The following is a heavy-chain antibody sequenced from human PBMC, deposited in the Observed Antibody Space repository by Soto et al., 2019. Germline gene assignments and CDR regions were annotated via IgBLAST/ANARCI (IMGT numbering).Heavy chain of an antibody. J-gene: IGHJ5*02. CDR2: INHSGST. CDR1: GESFSDYS. CDR3: ARTECLFDH. V-gene: IGHV4-34*01. D-gene: IGHD3-3*01. Sequence: SETLSLTCAVYGESFSDYSWSWIRQPPGKGLEWIGEINHSGSTNYNPSLKSRVTISVDTSKNQFSLKLNSVTAADTAVYFCARTECLFDHWGQGTQVTVSS.